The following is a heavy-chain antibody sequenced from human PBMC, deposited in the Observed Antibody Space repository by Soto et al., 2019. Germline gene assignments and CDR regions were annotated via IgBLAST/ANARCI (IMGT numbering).Heavy chain of an antibody. CDR1: GYSFTSYW. Sequence: PGESLKISCKGSGYSFTSYWIGWVRQMPGKGLEWMGIIYPGDSDTRYSPSFQGQVTISADKSISTAYLQWSSLTASDTAMYYCARLHYDSSGYYYYYGMDVWGQGTTVTVSS. J-gene: IGHJ6*02. CDR2: IYPGDSDT. CDR3: ARLHYDSSGYYYYYGMDV. V-gene: IGHV5-51*01. D-gene: IGHD3-22*01.